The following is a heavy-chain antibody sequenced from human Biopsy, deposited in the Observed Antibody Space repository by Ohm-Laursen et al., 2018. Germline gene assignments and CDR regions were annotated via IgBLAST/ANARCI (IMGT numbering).Heavy chain of an antibody. CDR3: ARVGSGWAPFDK. CDR2: IFKDGNT. Sequence: SETLSLTWAVSGYSISSDYRWGWIRQAPGKTLEWLGNIFKDGNTHYNPSLRSRLIISIVTSKNQFSLMMTSVSGADTAVYFCARVGSGWAPFDKWGPGTLVTVPS. J-gene: IGHJ4*02. D-gene: IGHD6-19*01. V-gene: IGHV4-38-2*01. CDR1: GYSISSDYR.